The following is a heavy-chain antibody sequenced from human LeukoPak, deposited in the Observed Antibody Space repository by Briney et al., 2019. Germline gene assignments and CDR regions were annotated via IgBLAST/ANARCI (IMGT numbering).Heavy chain of an antibody. CDR2: IYSTGDT. D-gene: IGHD3/OR15-3a*01. Sequence: SETLSLTCTVSSGSIRSYFWAWIRQPAGKTLEWIGRIYSTGDTDYNPSLKSRVTMSVDTSKNQFSLNLRSVTTADTAFYYCARNGYTKSWTHLDYWGQGILVSVSS. J-gene: IGHJ4*02. CDR1: SGSIRSYF. CDR3: ARNGYTKSWTHLDY. V-gene: IGHV4-4*07.